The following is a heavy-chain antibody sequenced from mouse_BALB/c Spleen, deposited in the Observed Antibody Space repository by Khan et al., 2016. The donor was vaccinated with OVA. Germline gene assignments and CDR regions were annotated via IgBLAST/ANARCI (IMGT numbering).Heavy chain of an antibody. CDR1: GFSFSSYS. Sequence: EVKLVESGGGLVRPGGSLKLSCAASGFSFSSYSMSWVRQPPEKRLEWVATISSGGSYTYYPASVTGRFTISRDNAKNTLYLQMSSLKSEDTAMYYCTRQRGYYGRNPYFDYWGQGTTLTVSS. CDR2: ISSGGSYT. J-gene: IGHJ2*01. V-gene: IGHV5-6-4*01. D-gene: IGHD1-1*01. CDR3: TRQRGYYGRNPYFDY.